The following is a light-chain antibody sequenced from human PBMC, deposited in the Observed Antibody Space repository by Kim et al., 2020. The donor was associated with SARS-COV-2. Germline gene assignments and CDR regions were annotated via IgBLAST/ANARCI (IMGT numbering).Light chain of an antibody. CDR1: SRRSYY. V-gene: IGLV3-19*01. CDR3: NSRDSNDNVV. Sequence: VALGQTVRITCQGDSRRSYYATWYQQKPGQAPILVIYGKNNRPSGIPDRFSGSSSGNTASLTITGTQAGYEADYYCNSRDSNDNVVFGGGTQLTVL. CDR2: GKN. J-gene: IGLJ2*01.